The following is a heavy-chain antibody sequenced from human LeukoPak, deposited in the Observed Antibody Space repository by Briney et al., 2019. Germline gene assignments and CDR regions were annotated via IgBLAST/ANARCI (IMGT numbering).Heavy chain of an antibody. D-gene: IGHD5-18*01. CDR2: IIPIFGTA. J-gene: IGHJ3*02. Sequence: PVASVKVSCKASGGTFSSYAISWVRQAPGQGLEWIGGIIPIFGTANYARKFQGRVTITTDESTSTAYMELSSLRSEDTAVYYCASRGYSYGYNGAFDIWGQGTMVTVSS. CDR1: GGTFSSYA. V-gene: IGHV1-69*05. CDR3: ASRGYSYGYNGAFDI.